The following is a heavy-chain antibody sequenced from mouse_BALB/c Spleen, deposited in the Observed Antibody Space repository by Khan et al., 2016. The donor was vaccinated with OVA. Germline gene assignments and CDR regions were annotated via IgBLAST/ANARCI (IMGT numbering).Heavy chain of an antibody. CDR1: GYTFTPSW. CDR3: ARDRIDY. Sequence: QVQLQQSGAELANPGASVTMSCKASGYTFTPSWLHWVKQRPGQGLEWIGYINPTSGYTDYNQKFKDKATLTADKSSSTAYMQLSSLTSDDSAVYYCARDRIDYWGQGTTLTVCS. V-gene: IGHV1-7*01. J-gene: IGHJ2*01. CDR2: INPTSGYT.